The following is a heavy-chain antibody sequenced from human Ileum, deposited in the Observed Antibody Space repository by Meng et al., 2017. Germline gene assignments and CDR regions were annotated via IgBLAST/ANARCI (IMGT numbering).Heavy chain of an antibody. J-gene: IGHJ4*02. V-gene: IGHV4-4*02. CDR1: GRSISRRHG. Sequence: QVQPQGSRHGLVEPSGTLSLTCAVSGRSISRRHGWSGVRQPPGKGLEWIAEMNLGGSPNYNPSLKSRVTMSVDKSNDHLSLQLTSVTAADTAVYYCAHIFDSWGQGTLVTVSS. CDR2: MNLGGSP. CDR3: AHIFDS.